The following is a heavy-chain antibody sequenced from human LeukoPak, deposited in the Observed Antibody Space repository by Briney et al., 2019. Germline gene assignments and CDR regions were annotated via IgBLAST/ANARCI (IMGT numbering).Heavy chain of an antibody. V-gene: IGHV3-30-3*01. CDR3: ARVLDSSHAFDI. CDR2: ISYDGSNK. J-gene: IGHJ3*02. CDR1: GFTFSSYA. Sequence: GGSLRLSCGASGFTFSSYAMHWVRQAPGKGLEWVAVISYDGSNKYYADSVKGRFTISRDNSKNTLYLQMNSLRAEDTAVYYCARVLDSSHAFDIWGQGTMVTVSS. D-gene: IGHD6-13*01.